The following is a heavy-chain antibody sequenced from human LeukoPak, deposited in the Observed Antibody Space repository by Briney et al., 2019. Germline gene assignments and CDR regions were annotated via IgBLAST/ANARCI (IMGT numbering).Heavy chain of an antibody. D-gene: IGHD2-15*01. V-gene: IGHV3-30-3*01. CDR3: ARDAVVAAVYLSGIDY. CDR1: GFTFSSYA. CDR2: ISYDGSNK. Sequence: PGRSLGLSCAASGFTFSSYAMHWVRQAPGKGLEWVAVISYDGSNKYYADSVKGRFTISRDNSKNTLYLQMNSLRAEDTAVYYCARDAVVAAVYLSGIDYWGQGTLVTVSS. J-gene: IGHJ4*02.